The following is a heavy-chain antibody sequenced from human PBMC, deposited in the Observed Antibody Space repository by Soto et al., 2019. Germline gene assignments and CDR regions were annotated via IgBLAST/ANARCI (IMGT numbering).Heavy chain of an antibody. Sequence: EVQLLVSGGGSVQPGGSLRLSCAASGFSFSNYAMSWVRQAPGTGLEWVSAIDSGGGSTYYAASVKGRFSISRDNSMNTLYLQMNRLRAEDTAIYYCTKENSNYPDNWFDPWGQGTLVTVSS. J-gene: IGHJ5*02. CDR1: GFSFSNYA. V-gene: IGHV3-23*01. D-gene: IGHD4-4*01. CDR3: TKENSNYPDNWFDP. CDR2: IDSGGGST.